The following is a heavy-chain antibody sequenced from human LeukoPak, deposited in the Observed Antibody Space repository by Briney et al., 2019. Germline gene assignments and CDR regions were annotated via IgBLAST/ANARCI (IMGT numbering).Heavy chain of an antibody. D-gene: IGHD5-18*01. CDR2: IIPILGIA. CDR3: ASHLTAMGTFDY. Sequence: ASVKVSCKASGGTFSSYAISWVRQAPGQGLEWMGRIIPILGIANYAQKFQGRVTITADKSTSTAYMELSSLRSEDTAVYYCASHLTAMGTFDYWGQGTLVTVTS. CDR1: GGTFSSYA. V-gene: IGHV1-69*04. J-gene: IGHJ4*02.